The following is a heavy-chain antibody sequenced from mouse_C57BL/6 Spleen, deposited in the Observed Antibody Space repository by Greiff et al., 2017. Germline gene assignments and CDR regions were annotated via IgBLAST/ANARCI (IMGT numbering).Heavy chain of an antibody. V-gene: IGHV1-82*01. CDR3: ASGRPDSSGYGY. CDR2: IYPGDGDT. Sequence: QVQLQQSGPELVKPGASVKISCKASGYAFSSSWMNWVKQRPGKGLEWIGRIYPGDGDTNYNGKFKGKATLTADKSSSTAYMQLSSLTSEDSAVYVCASGRPDSSGYGYWGQGTTLTVSS. D-gene: IGHD3-2*02. J-gene: IGHJ2*01. CDR1: GYAFSSSW.